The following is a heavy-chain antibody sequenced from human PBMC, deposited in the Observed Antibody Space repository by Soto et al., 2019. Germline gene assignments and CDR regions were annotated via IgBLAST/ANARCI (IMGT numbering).Heavy chain of an antibody. Sequence: QVQLQESGPGLVKPSGTLSLTCAVSGGSISSSNWWSWVRQPPGKGLEWIGEIYHSGSTNYNPSLKSRVNISVDKSKNQFSRKLSSGTAADTAVYYCARASRAAAGRHGARMGVWGQGTTVTVSS. D-gene: IGHD6-13*01. J-gene: IGHJ6*02. CDR2: IYHSGST. CDR1: GGSISSSNW. CDR3: ARASRAAAGRHGARMGV. V-gene: IGHV4-4*02.